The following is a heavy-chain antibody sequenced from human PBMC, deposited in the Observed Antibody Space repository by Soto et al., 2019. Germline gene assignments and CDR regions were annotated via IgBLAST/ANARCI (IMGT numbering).Heavy chain of an antibody. CDR1: GYTLTGYA. D-gene: IGHD3-22*01. J-gene: IGHJ4*02. Sequence: GASGKVSCKTSGYTLTGYAMHWVRQAPEQRLEWMGWINAGNGNTKYSQKFQGRVTITRDTSASTAYMELSSLRPEDTAVYYCARGLSYYYDSPYYFDYWGQGTLVTVSS. CDR2: INAGNGNT. CDR3: ARGLSYYYDSPYYFDY. V-gene: IGHV1-3*01.